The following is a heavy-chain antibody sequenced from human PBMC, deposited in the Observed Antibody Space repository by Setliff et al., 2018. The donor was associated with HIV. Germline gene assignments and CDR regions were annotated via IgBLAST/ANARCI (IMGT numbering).Heavy chain of an antibody. V-gene: IGHV4-39*01. CDR2: IFYSGIT. D-gene: IGHD3-3*01. CDR3: ARSKTFYDFWGGYYTHGAFKI. Sequence: SETLSLTCTVSGGSFTSRSYYWGWIRQPPGKGLEWIGSIFYSGITYYNPSLKSRVTISVDTSKNQFSLNLTSVTAADTAVYYCARSKTFYDFWGGYYTHGAFKIWGLGTMVNVSS. J-gene: IGHJ3*02. CDR1: GGSFTSRSYY.